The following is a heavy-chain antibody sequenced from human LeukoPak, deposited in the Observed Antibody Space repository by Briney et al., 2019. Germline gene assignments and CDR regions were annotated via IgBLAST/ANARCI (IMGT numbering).Heavy chain of an antibody. Sequence: RGSLRLSCAASGFTFDDYAMHWVRQAPGKGLEWVALIRWEGDTTYYADSVRGRFTISRDNSKNSLYLQMNSLRTEDTAFYYCTRDTDYGSATNYFDSWGQGTLVSDSS. CDR1: GFTFDDYA. CDR3: TRDTDYGSATNYFDS. J-gene: IGHJ4*02. V-gene: IGHV3-43*01. D-gene: IGHD3-10*01. CDR2: IRWEGDTT.